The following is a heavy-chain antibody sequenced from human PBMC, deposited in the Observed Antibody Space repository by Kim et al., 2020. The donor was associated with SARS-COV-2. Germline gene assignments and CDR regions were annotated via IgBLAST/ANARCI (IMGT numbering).Heavy chain of an antibody. Sequence: GGSLRLSCAASGFTFGDYAMHWVRQAPGKGLEWVSGISWNSGSIGYADSVKGRFTISRDNAKKSLYLQMNSLRAEDTALYYCAKAPDFDYDFWSGYNYYGMDVWGQGTTVTVSS. D-gene: IGHD3-3*01. J-gene: IGHJ6*02. CDR3: AKAPDFDYDFWSGYNYYGMDV. V-gene: IGHV3-9*01. CDR2: ISWNSGSI. CDR1: GFTFGDYA.